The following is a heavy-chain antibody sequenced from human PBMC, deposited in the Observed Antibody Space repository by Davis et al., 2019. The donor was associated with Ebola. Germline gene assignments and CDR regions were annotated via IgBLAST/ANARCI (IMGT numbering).Heavy chain of an antibody. CDR2: INAGNGNT. J-gene: IGHJ4*02. D-gene: IGHD2-2*01. Sequence: ASVQVSCKASGYTFTSYAMHWVRQAPGQRLEWMGWINAGNGNTKYSQKFQGRVTITRDTSASTAYMELSSLRSEDTAVYYCARWVAGSSSYFDHWGQGTLVTVS. V-gene: IGHV1-3*01. CDR1: GYTFTSYA. CDR3: ARWVAGSSSYFDH.